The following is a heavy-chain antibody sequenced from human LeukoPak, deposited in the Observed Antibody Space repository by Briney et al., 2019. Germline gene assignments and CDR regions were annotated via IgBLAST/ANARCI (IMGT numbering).Heavy chain of an antibody. V-gene: IGHV5-51*01. CDR3: ARLFHTAMVPAGFDY. CDR1: GYRFTSYW. CDR2: VYPATSDT. Sequence: GESLKISCKGSGYRFTSYWIGWVRQMPGKGLEWIGIVYPATSDTTYSPSFQGQVTISADKSSSTAYLQWSSLKASDTAMYYCARLFHTAMVPAGFDYWGQGTLVTVSS. J-gene: IGHJ4*02. D-gene: IGHD5-18*01.